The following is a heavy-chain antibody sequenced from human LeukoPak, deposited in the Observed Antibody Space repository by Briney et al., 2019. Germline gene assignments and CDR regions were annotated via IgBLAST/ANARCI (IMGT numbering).Heavy chain of an antibody. CDR3: ARANYSGSGSHYNPSFFDY. D-gene: IGHD3-10*01. J-gene: IGHJ4*02. V-gene: IGHV1-46*01. CDR1: GYSFTSYY. Sequence: ASVKVSRKASGYSFTSYYMHWVRQAPGQGLEWMGEINPSGGRTNYAQKFQGRVDMTRETSTSTVYMELSSLRSEDTAVYYCARANYSGSGSHYNPSFFDYWGQGTLVTVSS. CDR2: INPSGGRT.